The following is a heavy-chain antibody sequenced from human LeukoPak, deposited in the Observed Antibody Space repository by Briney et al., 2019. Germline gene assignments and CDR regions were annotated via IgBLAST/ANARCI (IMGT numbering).Heavy chain of an antibody. D-gene: IGHD6-6*01. CDR1: GFTFSSYA. V-gene: IGHV3-30-3*01. CDR3: ARDHLSHSSSGYYGMDV. Sequence: GGSLRLSCAASGFTFSSYAMHWVRQAPGKGLEWVAVISYDGSNKYYADSVKGRFTISRDNSKNTLYLQMNSLRAEDRAVYYCARDHLSHSSSGYYGMDVWGQGTTVTVSS. CDR2: ISYDGSNK. J-gene: IGHJ6*02.